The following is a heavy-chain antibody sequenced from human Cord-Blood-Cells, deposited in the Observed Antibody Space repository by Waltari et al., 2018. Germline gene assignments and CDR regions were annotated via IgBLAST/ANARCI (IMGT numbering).Heavy chain of an antibody. CDR2: SSWNSGSI. V-gene: IGHV3-9*01. J-gene: IGHJ3*02. D-gene: IGHD1-26*01. Sequence: EVQLVESGGGLVQPGRSLRLSCAASGFTFDDYAMHWVRQAPGKGRELVSGSSWNSGSIGYADSVKGRFTISRDNAKNSLYLQMNSLRAEDTALYYCAKGKGSGSYDAFDIWGQGTMVTVSS. CDR3: AKGKGSGSYDAFDI. CDR1: GFTFDDYA.